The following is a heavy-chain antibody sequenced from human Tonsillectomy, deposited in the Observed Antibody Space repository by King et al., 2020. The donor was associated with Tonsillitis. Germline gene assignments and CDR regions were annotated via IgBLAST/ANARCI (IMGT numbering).Heavy chain of an antibody. D-gene: IGHD2-2*01. CDR2: ISSISTYT. J-gene: IGHJ3*02. Sequence: QLVQSGGGLVKPGGSLRLSCAASGFTFSDYYMSWIRQAPGKGLEWISYISSISTYTAYADSVKGRFTISRDNAKNSLYLQMNSLRAEDTAVYFCARECSSTRCFFNDDAFDIWGEGTMVTVSS. CDR1: GFTFSDYY. V-gene: IGHV3-11*06. CDR3: ARECSSTRCFFNDDAFDI.